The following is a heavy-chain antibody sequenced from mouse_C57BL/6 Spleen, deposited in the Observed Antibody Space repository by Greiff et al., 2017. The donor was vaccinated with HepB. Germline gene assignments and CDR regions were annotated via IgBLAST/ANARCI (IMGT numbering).Heavy chain of an antibody. CDR3: TAYYYYGSSYYAMDY. CDR1: GFTFSNSW. Sequence: EVKLMESGGGLVQPGGSMKLSCVASGFTFSNSWMNWVRQSPEKGLEWVAQIRLKSDNYATHYAESVKGRFTISRDDSKSSVYLQMNNLRAEDTGIYYCTAYYYYGSSYYAMDYWGQGTSVTVSS. J-gene: IGHJ4*01. CDR2: IRLKSDNYAT. D-gene: IGHD1-1*01. V-gene: IGHV6-3*01.